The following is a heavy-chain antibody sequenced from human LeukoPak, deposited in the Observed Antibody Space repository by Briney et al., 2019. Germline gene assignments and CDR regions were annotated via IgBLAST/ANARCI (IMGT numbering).Heavy chain of an antibody. V-gene: IGHV4-30-2*01. Sequence: TSETLSLTCTVSGGSISSGGYYWSWIRQPPGKGLEWIGYIYHSGSTYYNPSLKSRVTISVDRSKNQFSLKLSSVTAADTAVYYCARVGRPTVTTSGIDYWGQGTLVTVSS. CDR2: IYHSGST. CDR3: ARVGRPTVTTSGIDY. CDR1: GGSISSGGYY. J-gene: IGHJ4*02. D-gene: IGHD4-11*01.